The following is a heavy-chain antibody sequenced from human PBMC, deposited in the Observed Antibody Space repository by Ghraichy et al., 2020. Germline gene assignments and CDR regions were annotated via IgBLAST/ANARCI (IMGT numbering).Heavy chain of an antibody. D-gene: IGHD1-26*01. J-gene: IGHJ4*02. V-gene: IGHV3-21*01. Sequence: GGSLRLSCAASGFTFSPYSMNWVRQAPGKGLEWVLVISSSGSYIFYADSVKGRFTISRDNAKNSLYLQMNSLRAEDTAVYYCARERGDSGGYYFDYWGQGTLVTVSS. CDR2: ISSSGSYI. CDR3: ARERGDSGGYYFDY. CDR1: GFTFSPYS.